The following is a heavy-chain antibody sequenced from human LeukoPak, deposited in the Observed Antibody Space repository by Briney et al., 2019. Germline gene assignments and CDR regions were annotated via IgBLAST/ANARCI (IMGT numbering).Heavy chain of an antibody. V-gene: IGHV3-30*18. D-gene: IGHD1-26*01. CDR1: GFTFSSYG. J-gene: IGHJ4*02. Sequence: PGGSLRLSCAASGFTFSSYGMHWVRQAPGKGLEWVAVILYDGSNKYYADSVKGRFTISRDNSKNTLFLQMNTLREDDTALYYCAKDEWGVWSNGAFDYWGQGTLVTVSS. CDR3: AKDEWGVWSNGAFDY. CDR2: ILYDGSNK.